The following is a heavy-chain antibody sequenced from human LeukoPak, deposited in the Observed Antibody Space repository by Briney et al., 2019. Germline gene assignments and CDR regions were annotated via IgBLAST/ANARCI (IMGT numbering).Heavy chain of an antibody. V-gene: IGHV3-9*03. D-gene: IGHD3-10*01. CDR1: GFTFDDYA. CDR2: ISRNSGSI. Sequence: GGSLRLSCAASGFTFDDYAMHWVRQAPGKGLEWVSGISRNSGSIGYADSVKGRFTISRDNAKNSLYLQMNSLRAEDMALYYCAKTAIHSITMPYYFDYWGQGTLVTVSS. J-gene: IGHJ4*02. CDR3: AKTAIHSITMPYYFDY.